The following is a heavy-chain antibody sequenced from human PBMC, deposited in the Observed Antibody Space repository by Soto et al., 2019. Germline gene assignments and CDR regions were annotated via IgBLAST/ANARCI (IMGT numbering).Heavy chain of an antibody. V-gene: IGHV4-31*03. CDR1: GGSISSGGYY. J-gene: IGHJ4*02. D-gene: IGHD3-3*01. CDR2: IYYSGST. CDR3: ANSKRVTIFGVVPPFDY. Sequence: SETLSLTCTVSGGSISSGGYYWSWIRQHPGKGLEWIGYIYYSGSTYYNPSLKSRVTISVDTSKNQFSLKLSSVTAADTAVYYCANSKRVTIFGVVPPFDYWGQGTLVTVSS.